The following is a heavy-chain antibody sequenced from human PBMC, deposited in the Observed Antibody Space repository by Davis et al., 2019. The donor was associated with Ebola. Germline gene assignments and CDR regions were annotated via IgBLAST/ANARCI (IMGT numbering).Heavy chain of an antibody. V-gene: IGHV4-59*06. Sequence: GPLRPSFPVPGCPFRSHYWSRSPPSHGHALASLGYIYYSGGTYYNPSLKSRVTISVDTSKNQFSLKLSAVTAADTAVYYWARVGLVGAFDIWGQGTMVTVSS. D-gene: IGHD3-16*01. CDR3: ARVGLVGAFDI. CDR2: IYYSGGT. J-gene: IGHJ3*02. CDR1: GCPFRSHY.